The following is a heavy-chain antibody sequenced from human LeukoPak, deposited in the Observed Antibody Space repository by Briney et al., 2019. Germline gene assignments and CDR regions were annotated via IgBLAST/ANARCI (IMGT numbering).Heavy chain of an antibody. D-gene: IGHD3-3*01. CDR3: ARDPSYYDFWSSYYFQSKSNGMDV. V-gene: IGHV3-48*02. J-gene: IGHJ6*02. CDR1: GFTFSSYS. CDR2: ISSSSSTI. Sequence: GGSLRLSCAASGFTFSSYSMNWVRQAPGNGLEWVSYISSSSSTIYYADSVKGRFTISRDNAKNSLYLQMNSLRDEDTDVYYCARDPSYYDFWSSYYFQSKSNGMDVWGQGTTVTVSS.